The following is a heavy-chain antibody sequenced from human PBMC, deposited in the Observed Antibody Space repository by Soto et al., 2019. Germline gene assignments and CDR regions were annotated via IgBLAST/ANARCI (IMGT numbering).Heavy chain of an antibody. CDR1: GFAFSTSS. CDR2: IRESGRYI. V-gene: IGHV3-21*02. CDR3: ARVHSQATPLDL. J-gene: IGHJ5*02. Sequence: EGQLEESGGGLVKPGGSLRLSCAASGFAFSTSSMNWVRQAPGKGLEWVSYIRESGRYIYYADSVKGRFTVSRDNAKNSLYRQINTRRGEDTAGYDWARVHSQATPLDLWGQGT.